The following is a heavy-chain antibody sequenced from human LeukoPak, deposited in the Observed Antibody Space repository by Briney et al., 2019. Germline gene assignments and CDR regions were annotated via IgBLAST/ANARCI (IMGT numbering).Heavy chain of an antibody. CDR3: AREVVVVVAAKTQNWFDP. CDR1: GFGFRVYD. V-gene: IGHV3-11*04. Sequence: TGGSLRLSCAASGFGFRVYDMSWVRQAPGKGLEWVSRMRGSGVITFYADSVKGRFTISRDNAKNSLYLQMNSLRAEDTAVYYCAREVVVVVAAKTQNWFDPWGQGTLVTVSS. CDR2: MRGSGVIT. J-gene: IGHJ5*02. D-gene: IGHD2-15*01.